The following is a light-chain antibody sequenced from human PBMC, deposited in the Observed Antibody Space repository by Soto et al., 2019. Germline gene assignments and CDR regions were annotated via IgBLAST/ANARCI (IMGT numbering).Light chain of an antibody. CDR1: QSISSW. CDR2: DAS. V-gene: IGKV1-5*01. CDR3: VQAHLFQLT. Sequence: DIHMTQSPSTLSASVGDRVTITCRASQSISSWLAWYQQKPGKAPKLLIYDASSLESGVPSRFSGSGSGTDFTLTINRMQPDHVARYYCVQAHLFQLTYRGVSKV. J-gene: IGKJ4*01.